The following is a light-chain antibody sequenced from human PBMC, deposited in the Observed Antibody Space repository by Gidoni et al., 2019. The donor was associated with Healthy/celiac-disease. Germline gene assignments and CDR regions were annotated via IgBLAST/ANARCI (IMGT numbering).Light chain of an antibody. Sequence: IVLPQSPGTLSLYPGERATLSCRASQSVSSSYLAWYQQKPGQAPRLLIYGASSRATGIPDRFSCSGSGTDFTLNISRLEPEDFAVYYCQQYGSAPLTFGGGTKVEIK. CDR3: QQYGSAPLT. CDR1: QSVSSSY. V-gene: IGKV3-20*01. J-gene: IGKJ4*01. CDR2: GAS.